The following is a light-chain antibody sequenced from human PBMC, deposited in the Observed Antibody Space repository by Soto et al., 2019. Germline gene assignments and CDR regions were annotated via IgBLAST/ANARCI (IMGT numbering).Light chain of an antibody. V-gene: IGLV2-14*01. CDR2: EVR. J-gene: IGLJ2*01. Sequence: LTQPASVSGSPGQSITISCAGTMRDVGAYNLVSWYQQHPGRAPQLIIYEVRNRPSGISFRFSGSKSGNTASLTISGLQAKDEADYYCSSYTSKSSLIFGGGTKVTVL. CDR1: MRDVGAYNL. CDR3: SSYTSKSSLI.